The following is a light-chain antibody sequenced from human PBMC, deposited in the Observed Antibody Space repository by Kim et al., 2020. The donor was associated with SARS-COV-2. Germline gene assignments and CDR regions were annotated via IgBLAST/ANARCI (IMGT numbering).Light chain of an antibody. V-gene: IGKV3-20*01. Sequence: TMSLSPGERATLSCRASQSVSSYLAWYQQKPGQAPRLLIYGASSRATGIPDRFSGSGSGTDFTLTINRLEPEDVAVYYCQQYGSSFGQGTKVEIK. CDR3: QQYGSS. CDR1: QSVSSY. J-gene: IGKJ1*01. CDR2: GAS.